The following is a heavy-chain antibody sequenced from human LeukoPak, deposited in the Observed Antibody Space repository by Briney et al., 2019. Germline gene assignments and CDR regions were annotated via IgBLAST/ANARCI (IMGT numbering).Heavy chain of an antibody. CDR1: GYSISSGYY. CDR3: ASSRGPSSSWSFDS. D-gene: IGHD6-13*01. V-gene: IGHV4-61*01. Sequence: SETLSLTCTVSGYSISSGYYWGWIRQSPGKGLQWIGYIYYTGSTDYNFSLKSRVTISLDTSENQFSLRLNSVTAADSAVYFCASSRGPSSSWSFDSWGQGILVTVSS. CDR2: IYYTGST. J-gene: IGHJ4*02.